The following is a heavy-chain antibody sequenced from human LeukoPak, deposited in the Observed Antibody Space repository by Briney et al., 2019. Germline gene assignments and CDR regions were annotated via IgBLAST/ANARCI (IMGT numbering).Heavy chain of an antibody. V-gene: IGHV1-69*04. CDR2: IIPILGIA. Sequence: SVKVSCKASGGTFSSYAISWVRQAPGQGLEWMGRIIPILGIANYAQKFQGRVTITADKSTSTAYMELSSLRSEDTAVYYCARDGIAAAEDYYYGMDVWGQGTTVTVSS. CDR3: ARDGIAAAEDYYYGMDV. D-gene: IGHD6-13*01. CDR1: GGTFSSYA. J-gene: IGHJ6*02.